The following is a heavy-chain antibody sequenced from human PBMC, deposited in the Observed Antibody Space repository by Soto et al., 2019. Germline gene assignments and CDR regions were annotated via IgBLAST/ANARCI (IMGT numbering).Heavy chain of an antibody. V-gene: IGHV3-66*01. CDR3: ARDRIAVAGNPEYFQH. D-gene: IGHD6-19*01. Sequence: GGSLRLSCAASGFTVSSNYMSWVRQAPGKGLEWVSVIYSGGSTHYADSVKGRFTISRDNSKNTLYLQMNSLRAEDTAVYYCARDRIAVAGNPEYFQHWGQGTLVTVSS. CDR1: GFTVSSNY. CDR2: IYSGGST. J-gene: IGHJ1*01.